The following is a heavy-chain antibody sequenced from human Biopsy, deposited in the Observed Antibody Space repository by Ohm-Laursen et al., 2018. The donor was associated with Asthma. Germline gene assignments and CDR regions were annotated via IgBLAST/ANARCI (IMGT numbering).Heavy chain of an antibody. D-gene: IGHD5-12*01. CDR1: GFMFRSFG. V-gene: IGHV3-30*18. Sequence: SLRLSCAASGFMFRSFGMHWVRQAPGKGLEWVAVISYDGNHKFYEYSVKGRFTISRDNSKNTLYLQMNSLRTEDTAVYYCAKRRGYSGHDNDYWGQGTLVIVSS. CDR2: ISYDGNHK. CDR3: AKRRGYSGHDNDY. J-gene: IGHJ4*02.